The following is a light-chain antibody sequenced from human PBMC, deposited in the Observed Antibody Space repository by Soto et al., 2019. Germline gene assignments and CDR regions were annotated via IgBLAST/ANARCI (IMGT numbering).Light chain of an antibody. Sequence: QSALAQPASVSGSPGQSISISCTGTSGDVGGYDYVSWYQQHPDRAPKLMIYEASNRPSGFSNRFSGSKSGNTASLSISGLQAEDEADYYCSSYTSTSTLVFGTGTKLTVL. J-gene: IGLJ1*01. CDR2: EAS. CDR1: SGDVGGYDY. V-gene: IGLV2-14*01. CDR3: SSYTSTSTLV.